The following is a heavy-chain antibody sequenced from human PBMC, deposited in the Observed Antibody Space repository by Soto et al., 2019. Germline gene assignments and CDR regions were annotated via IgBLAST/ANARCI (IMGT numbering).Heavy chain of an antibody. CDR1: GGSFSGYY. CDR2: INHSGST. CDR3: ARGILYCSSTSCPRTYYFDY. D-gene: IGHD2-2*01. V-gene: IGHV4-34*01. J-gene: IGHJ4*02. Sequence: ETLSLTCAVYGGSFSGYYWSWIRQPPGKGLEWIGEINHSGSTNYNPSLKSRVTISVDTSKNQFSLKLSSVTAADTAVYYCARGILYCSSTSCPRTYYFDYWGQGTLVTVSS.